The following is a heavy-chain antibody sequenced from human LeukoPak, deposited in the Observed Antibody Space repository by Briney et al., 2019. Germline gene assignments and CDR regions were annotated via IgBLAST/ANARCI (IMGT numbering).Heavy chain of an antibody. CDR2: ISSNGGST. CDR1: GFTFSSYA. Sequence: TGGSLRLSCAASGFTFSSYAMHWVRQAPGKGLEYVSAISSNGGSTYYANSVKGRFTISRDNSKNTLYLQMGSLRAEDMAVYYCARVVGYPYYFDYWGQGTLVTVSS. J-gene: IGHJ4*02. D-gene: IGHD6-25*01. CDR3: ARVVGYPYYFDY. V-gene: IGHV3-64*01.